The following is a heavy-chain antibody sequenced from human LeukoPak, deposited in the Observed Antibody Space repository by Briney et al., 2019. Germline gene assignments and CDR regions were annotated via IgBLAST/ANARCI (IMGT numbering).Heavy chain of an antibody. CDR3: ASAGYCSGGSCGAFDI. CDR1: GYTFTSYD. D-gene: IGHD2-15*01. J-gene: IGHJ3*02. V-gene: IGHV1-8*01. Sequence: GASVKVSCKASGYTFTSYDINWVRQATGQGLEWMGRMNPNSGNTGYAQKFQGRVTMTRNTSISTAYMELSSLRSEDTAVYYCASAGYCSGGSCGAFDIWGQGTMVTVSS. CDR2: MNPNSGNT.